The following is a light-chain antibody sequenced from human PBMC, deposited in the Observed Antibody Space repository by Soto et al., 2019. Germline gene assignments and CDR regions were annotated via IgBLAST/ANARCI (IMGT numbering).Light chain of an antibody. CDR2: GAS. CDR3: QQYNNWPPGT. J-gene: IGKJ2*01. Sequence: EIVKTKYPATLSVSPGERVTLSCRASQSVSSNLAWYQQKPGQAPRLLIYGASTRATGIPARFSGSGSGTEFTLTISSLQSEDFAVYYCQQYNNWPPGTFGQGTKLEIK. V-gene: IGKV3-15*01. CDR1: QSVSSN.